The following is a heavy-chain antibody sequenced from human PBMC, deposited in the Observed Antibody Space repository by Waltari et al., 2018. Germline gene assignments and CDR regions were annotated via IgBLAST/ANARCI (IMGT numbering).Heavy chain of an antibody. Sequence: QVQLVESGGGVVQPGGSLRLSCAASGFTFSSYGMHWVRQAPGKGLEWVAFIRYDGSNKYYADSVKGRFTISRDNSKNTLYLQMNSLRAEDTAVYYCAKDRWAVFDYWGQGTLVTVSS. CDR3: AKDRWAVFDY. V-gene: IGHV3-30*02. D-gene: IGHD1-26*01. J-gene: IGHJ4*02. CDR2: IRYDGSNK. CDR1: GFTFSSYG.